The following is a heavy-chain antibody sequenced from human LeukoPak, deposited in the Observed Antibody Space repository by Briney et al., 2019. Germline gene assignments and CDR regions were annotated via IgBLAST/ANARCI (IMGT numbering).Heavy chain of an antibody. V-gene: IGHV4-30-2*01. CDR2: IYHSGST. J-gene: IGHJ1*01. CDR1: GGSISSGGYY. D-gene: IGHD2-2*01. Sequence: SETLSLTCTVSGGSISSGGYYWSWIRQPPGKGLEWIGYIYHSGSTYYNPSLKSRVTISVDRSKNQFSLKLSSVTAADTAVYYCAREVVGAWIQHWGQGTLVTVSS. CDR3: AREVVGAWIQH.